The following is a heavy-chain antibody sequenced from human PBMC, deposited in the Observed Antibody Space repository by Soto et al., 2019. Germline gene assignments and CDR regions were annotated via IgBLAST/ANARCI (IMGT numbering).Heavy chain of an antibody. CDR1: GGSISGSVYY. CDR2: IYYSGNT. J-gene: IGHJ5*02. CDR3: ARLRVGVALTPNWFDP. D-gene: IGHD6-19*01. Sequence: SETLSLTCTVSGGSISGSVYYWSWVRQLPGKGLEYIGYIYYSGNTHYNPSLKSRVSISIDTSQNQFSLRLTSVTAADTAVYYCARLRVGVALTPNWFDPWGQGTLVTVSS. V-gene: IGHV4-31*03.